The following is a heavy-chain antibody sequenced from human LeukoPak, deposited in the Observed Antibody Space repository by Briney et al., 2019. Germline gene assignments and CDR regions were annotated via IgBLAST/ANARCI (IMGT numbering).Heavy chain of an antibody. D-gene: IGHD6-13*01. Sequence: SETLSLTCTVSGGSISPHYWSWIRQVPGKGLESIGYIYYKGSTNYNPSLKSRVAISVDTSKNQFSLRLSSVTTADTAVYYCAGASVWAATRAAAGNDYWGQGTLVTVSS. CDR2: IYYKGST. CDR3: AGASVWAATRAAAGNDY. CDR1: GGSISPHY. V-gene: IGHV4-59*11. J-gene: IGHJ4*02.